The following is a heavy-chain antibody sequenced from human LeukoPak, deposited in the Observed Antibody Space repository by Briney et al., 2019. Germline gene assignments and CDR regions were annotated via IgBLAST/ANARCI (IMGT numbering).Heavy chain of an antibody. J-gene: IGHJ4*02. CDR1: GFTFSSYS. Sequence: GGSLRLSCAASGFTFSSYSMNWVRQAPGRGLEWVSSISSSSSYIYYADSVKGRFTISRDNAKNSLYLQMNSLRAEDTAVYYCARDPGITMIVDSYYFDYWGQGTLVTVSS. CDR3: ARDPGITMIVDSYYFDY. V-gene: IGHV3-21*01. D-gene: IGHD3-22*01. CDR2: ISSSSSYI.